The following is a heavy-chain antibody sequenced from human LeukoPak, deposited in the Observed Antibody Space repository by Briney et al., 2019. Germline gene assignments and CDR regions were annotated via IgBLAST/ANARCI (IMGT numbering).Heavy chain of an antibody. J-gene: IGHJ3*02. CDR3: ARESAGVGVKAFDI. CDR2: IGTAGDT. D-gene: IGHD1-26*01. Sequence: GGSLRLSCAGSGFTFSTYEMHWVRQVTGKGLDWVSAIGTAGDTFYSASVKGRFIISRENVKESSYLHMNDLRAGDTAVYYCARESAGVGVKAFDIWGQGTVVTVSS. CDR1: GFTFSTYE. V-gene: IGHV3-13*01.